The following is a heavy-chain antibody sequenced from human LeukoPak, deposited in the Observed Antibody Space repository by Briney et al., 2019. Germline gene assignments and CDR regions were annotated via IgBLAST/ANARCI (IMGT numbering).Heavy chain of an antibody. Sequence: GGSLRLSCAASGFTFSSYWMSWVRQAPGKGLEWVANIKQDGSEKYYVDSVKGRFTISRDNSKNTLYLQMNSLRAEDTAVYYCAKEDRQYQLPPDYWGQGTLVTVSS. D-gene: IGHD2-2*01. J-gene: IGHJ4*02. CDR2: IKQDGSEK. CDR3: AKEDRQYQLPPDY. V-gene: IGHV3-7*01. CDR1: GFTFSSYW.